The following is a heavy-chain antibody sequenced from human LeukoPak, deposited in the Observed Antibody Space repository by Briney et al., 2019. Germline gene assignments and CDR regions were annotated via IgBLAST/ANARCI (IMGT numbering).Heavy chain of an antibody. CDR3: ARAIPDYYYYYMDV. V-gene: IGHV3-20*04. Sequence: PGGSLRLSCAASGFTFDDYGMSWVRQAPGKGLEWVSGINWNGGSTGYADSVKGRFTISRDNAKNSLYLQMNSLRAEDTALYYCARAIPDYYYYYMDVWGKGTTVTVSS. J-gene: IGHJ6*03. CDR1: GFTFDDYG. CDR2: INWNGGST.